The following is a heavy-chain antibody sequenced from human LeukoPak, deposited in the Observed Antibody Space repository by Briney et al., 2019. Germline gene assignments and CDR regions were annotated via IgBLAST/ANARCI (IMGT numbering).Heavy chain of an antibody. Sequence: SETLSLTCTVSGASINNYYWSWIRQPPGKALEWIGYISYTGSTNYSPSLKSRVTMSVDTSKNQFSLRLSSVTAADTAVYYCTTYLGFLTNGVCYDYFDYWGQGTLVTVSS. CDR3: TTYLGFLTNGVCYDYFDY. CDR1: GASINNYY. CDR2: ISYTGST. D-gene: IGHD2-8*01. J-gene: IGHJ4*02. V-gene: IGHV4-59*08.